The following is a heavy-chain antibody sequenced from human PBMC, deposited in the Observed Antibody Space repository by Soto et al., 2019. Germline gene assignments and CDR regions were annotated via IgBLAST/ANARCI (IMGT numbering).Heavy chain of an antibody. J-gene: IGHJ4*02. CDR1: GFTAGNTY. CDR2: IFSGGSV. D-gene: IGHD3-3*01. Sequence: LRLSCEASGFTAGNTYMSWVRQSPGKGLEWVSGIFSGGSVSYGDPVRGRFTISRDNAKNTLHLQMTNLRVEDMAVYHCVKGWSGTYRYLGFWGQGILVTV. CDR3: VKGWSGTYRYLGF. V-gene: IGHV3-53*01.